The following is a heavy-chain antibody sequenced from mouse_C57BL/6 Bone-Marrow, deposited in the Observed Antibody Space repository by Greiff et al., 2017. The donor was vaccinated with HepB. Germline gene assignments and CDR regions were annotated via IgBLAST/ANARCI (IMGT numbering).Heavy chain of an antibody. CDR1: EYEFPSHD. V-gene: IGHV5-2*01. J-gene: IGHJ3*01. Sequence: DVMLVESGGGLVQPGESLKLSCESNEYEFPSHDMSWVRKTPEKRLELVAAINSDGGSTYYPDTMERRFIISRDNTKKTLYLQMSSLRSEDTALYYCARQPYTSSYDYDAWFAYWGQGTLVTVSA. D-gene: IGHD2-4*01. CDR2: INSDGGST. CDR3: ARQPYTSSYDYDAWFAY.